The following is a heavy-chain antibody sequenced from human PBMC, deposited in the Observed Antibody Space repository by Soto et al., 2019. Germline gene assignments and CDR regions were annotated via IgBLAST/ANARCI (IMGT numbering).Heavy chain of an antibody. V-gene: IGHV3-33*01. CDR2: IWYDGSNK. J-gene: IGHJ4*02. D-gene: IGHD3-3*01. CDR3: ARAQFLEWLLYDY. Sequence: GGSLRLSCAASGFTFSSYGMHWVRQAPGKGLEWVAVIWYDGSNKYYADSVKGRFTISRDNSKNTLYLQMNSLRAEDTAVYYCARAQFLEWLLYDYWGQGTLVTVSS. CDR1: GFTFSSYG.